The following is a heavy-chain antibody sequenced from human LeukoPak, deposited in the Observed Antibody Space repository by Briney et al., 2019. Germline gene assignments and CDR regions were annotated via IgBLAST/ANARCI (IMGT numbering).Heavy chain of an antibody. D-gene: IGHD3-22*01. CDR3: ARSASYDSTSYYIYYFLDV. Sequence: GGSLRLSCAASGFTFSSYGMSWVRQAPGKGLEWVSAISSSGGRTDNADSVKGRFTISRDSSKNTLYLQMSSLRAEDTAVYYCARSASYDSTSYYIYYFLDVWGKGTTVTISS. CDR1: GFTFSSYG. CDR2: ISSSGGRT. V-gene: IGHV3-23*01. J-gene: IGHJ6*03.